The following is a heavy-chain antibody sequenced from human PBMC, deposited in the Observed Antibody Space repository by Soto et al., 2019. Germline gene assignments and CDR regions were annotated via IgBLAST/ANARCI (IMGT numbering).Heavy chain of an antibody. CDR3: ARGGGHDLDY. Sequence: EVQLVESGGGLVQPGGSLRLTCAASGFIFSSLWMSWVRQAPGKGLEWVAIINRDGGEEYYLDSVKGRFTISRDNAKNSLYLQMNSLRVEDTAVYYCARGGGHDLDYWGPGTLVTVSS. CDR1: GFIFSSLW. V-gene: IGHV3-7*05. J-gene: IGHJ4*02. CDR2: INRDGGEE. D-gene: IGHD3-16*01.